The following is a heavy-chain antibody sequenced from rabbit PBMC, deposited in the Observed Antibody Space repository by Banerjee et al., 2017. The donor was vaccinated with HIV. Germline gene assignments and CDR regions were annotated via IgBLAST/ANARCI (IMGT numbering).Heavy chain of an antibody. V-gene: IGHV1S40*01. CDR1: GFSFSSSDS. Sequence: QSLEESGGDLVKPGASLTLTCTASGFSFSSSDSMCWVRQAPGKGLEWIGCIYTGSGHTYYASWAKGRFTISKTSSTTVTLQMTSLTAADTATYFCVRGGYDENYFNLWGPGTLVTVS. CDR2: IYTGSGHT. J-gene: IGHJ4*01. CDR3: VRGGYDENYFNL. D-gene: IGHD2-1*01.